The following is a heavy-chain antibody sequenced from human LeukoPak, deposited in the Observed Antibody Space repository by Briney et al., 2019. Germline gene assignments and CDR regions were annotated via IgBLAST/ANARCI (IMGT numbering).Heavy chain of an antibody. V-gene: IGHV3-48*01. D-gene: IGHD1-7*01. Sequence: PGGSLRLSCAASGFTFSSYSMNWVRQAPGKGLEWVSYISSSSSTIYYADSVKGRFTISRDNAKNSLYLQMNSLRAEDTAVYYCARRHDGITGTTYVAGSFDYWGQGTLVTVSS. J-gene: IGHJ4*02. CDR1: GFTFSSYS. CDR2: ISSSSSTI. CDR3: ARRHDGITGTTYVAGSFDY.